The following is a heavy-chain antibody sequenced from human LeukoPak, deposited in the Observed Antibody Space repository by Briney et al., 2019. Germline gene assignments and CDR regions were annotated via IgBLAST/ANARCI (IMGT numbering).Heavy chain of an antibody. CDR2: IYYSGST. V-gene: IGHV4-39*01. CDR3: LTEEGDY. Sequence: PSETLSLTCTVSGGSISSSSYYWGWIRQPPGKGLEWIGSIYYSGSTHYNPSLKSRVTISVDTSKNQFSLKLSSVTAADTAVYYCLTEEGDYWGQGTLVTVSS. CDR1: GGSISSSSYY. J-gene: IGHJ4*02.